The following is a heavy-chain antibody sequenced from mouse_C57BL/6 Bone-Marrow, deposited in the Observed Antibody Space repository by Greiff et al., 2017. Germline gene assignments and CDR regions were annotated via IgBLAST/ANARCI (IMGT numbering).Heavy chain of an antibody. CDR1: GYTFTNYW. CDR2: IYPGGGYT. J-gene: IGHJ4*01. V-gene: IGHV1-63*01. Sequence: QVQLQQSGAELVRPGTSVKMSCKASGYTFTNYWIGWAKQRPGHGLEWIGDIYPGGGYTNYNEKFKGKATLTADKSSSTAYMQFSSLTSEDSAIYDCAREGDFYAMDYWGQGTSVTVSS. CDR3: AREGDFYAMDY.